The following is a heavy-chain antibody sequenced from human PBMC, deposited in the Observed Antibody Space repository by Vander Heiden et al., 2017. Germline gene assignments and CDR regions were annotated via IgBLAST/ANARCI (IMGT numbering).Heavy chain of an antibody. J-gene: IGHJ2*01. CDR2: ISGSGGST. D-gene: IGHD1-26*01. Sequence: EVQLLESGGGLVQPGGSLRLACAASVFAFSGYAMSWVRQAPGKGLEWVSAISGSGGSTYYADSVKGRFTISRDNSKNTLYLQMNSLRADDTAVYYCAKVLVGATTDWYFDLWGRGTLVTVSS. CDR3: AKVLVGATTDWYFDL. CDR1: VFAFSGYA. V-gene: IGHV3-23*01.